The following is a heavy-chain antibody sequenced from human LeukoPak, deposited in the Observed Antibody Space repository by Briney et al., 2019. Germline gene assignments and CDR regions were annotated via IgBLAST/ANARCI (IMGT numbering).Heavy chain of an antibody. CDR1: GFTFSSYS. V-gene: IGHV3-48*01. J-gene: IGHJ4*02. D-gene: IGHD3-22*01. CDR2: ISSSSSTI. CDR3: AKEDSSGYYPYFDY. Sequence: PGGSLRHSCAASGFTFSSYSMNWVRQAPGKELEWVTHISSSSSTIYYADSVKGRFTISRDNAKNSLYLQMNSLRAEDTAVYYCAKEDSSGYYPYFDYWGQGTLVTVSS.